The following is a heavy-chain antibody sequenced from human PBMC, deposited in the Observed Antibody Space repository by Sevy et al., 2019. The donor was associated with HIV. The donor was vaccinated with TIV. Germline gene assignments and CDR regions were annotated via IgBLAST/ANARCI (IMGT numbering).Heavy chain of an antibody. V-gene: IGHV3-21*04. Sequence: GGSRRLSCAASGFTFRTYSMNWVRQPPGKGLEWLSSISDDSRYIYYSDSVKGRFTISRANAKNLLYLQMNNLRVEDTAIYYCARDFTIFGVVSGIDYWGQGNLVTVSS. J-gene: IGHJ4*02. D-gene: IGHD3-3*01. CDR1: GFTFRTYS. CDR2: ISDDSRYI. CDR3: ARDFTIFGVVSGIDY.